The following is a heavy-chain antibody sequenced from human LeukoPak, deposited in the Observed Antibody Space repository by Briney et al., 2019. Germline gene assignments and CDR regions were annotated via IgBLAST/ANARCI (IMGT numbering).Heavy chain of an antibody. CDR2: LSGSGGST. Sequence: GGSLRLSCAASGFTFSSHAMSWVRQAPGKGLEWVSSLSGSGGSTHYADSVKGRFTISRDNSKNTLYLQLNSLRAEDTAIYYCARAWNVRYYYYGMDVWGQGTTVTVCS. V-gene: IGHV3-23*01. J-gene: IGHJ6*02. D-gene: IGHD1-1*01. CDR3: ARAWNVRYYYYGMDV. CDR1: GFTFSSHA.